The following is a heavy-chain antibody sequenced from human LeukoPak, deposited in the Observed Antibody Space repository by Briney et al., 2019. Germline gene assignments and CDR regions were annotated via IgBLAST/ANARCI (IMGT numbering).Heavy chain of an antibody. Sequence: SETLSLTCTVSGGSISSYYWSWIRQPPGKGLEWIGYISYSGSTNYNLSLKSRVTISVDTSKNQFSLKLSSVTAADTAVYYCARYVWGSYPTFEDYWGQGTLVTVSS. D-gene: IGHD3-16*02. V-gene: IGHV4-59*01. J-gene: IGHJ4*02. CDR2: ISYSGST. CDR3: ARYVWGSYPTFEDY. CDR1: GGSISSYY.